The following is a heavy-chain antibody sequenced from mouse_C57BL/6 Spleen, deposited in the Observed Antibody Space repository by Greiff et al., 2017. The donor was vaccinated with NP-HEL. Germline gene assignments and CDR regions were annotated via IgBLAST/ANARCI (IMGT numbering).Heavy chain of an antibody. CDR3: ARTYGSSHWYFDV. J-gene: IGHJ1*03. CDR2: ISSGSSTI. CDR1: RFTFSDYG. Sequence: EVQVVESGGGLVKPGGSLKLSCAASRFTFSDYGMHWVRQAPEKGLEWVAYISSGSSTIYYADTVKGRFTISRDNAKNTLFLQMTSLRSEDTAMYYCARTYGSSHWYFDVWGTGTTATVSS. V-gene: IGHV5-17*01. D-gene: IGHD1-1*01.